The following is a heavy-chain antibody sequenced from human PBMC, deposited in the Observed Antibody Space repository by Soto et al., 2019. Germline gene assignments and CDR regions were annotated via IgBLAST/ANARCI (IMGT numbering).Heavy chain of an antibody. CDR2: ISGYNGNT. CDR3: ARGGSSWSAEYYEH. J-gene: IGHJ1*01. CDR1: GYTFTNYG. D-gene: IGHD6-13*01. V-gene: IGHV1-18*01. Sequence: ASVKVSCKASGYTFTNYGISWVRQAPGQGPEWMGWISGYNGNTKYARRVQGRVTLTTDTSASTAYMELRGLRSDDTAMYYCARGGSSWSAEYYEHSGQGTLVTVSS.